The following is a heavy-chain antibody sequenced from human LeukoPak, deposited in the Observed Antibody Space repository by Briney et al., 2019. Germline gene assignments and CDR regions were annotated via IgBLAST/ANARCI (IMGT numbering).Heavy chain of an antibody. CDR3: TRDPDTSSKVDF. CDR1: GFTFSSYS. V-gene: IGHV3-48*04. Sequence: GGSLRLSCAASGFTFSSYSMIWVRQAPGKGLEWVSYIDSSGRALYYADSVKGRFTISRDNAKNSLFLQMDRLRAEDTAVYFCTRDPDTSSKVDFWGQGTLVTVSS. D-gene: IGHD5-18*01. CDR2: IDSSGRAL. J-gene: IGHJ4*02.